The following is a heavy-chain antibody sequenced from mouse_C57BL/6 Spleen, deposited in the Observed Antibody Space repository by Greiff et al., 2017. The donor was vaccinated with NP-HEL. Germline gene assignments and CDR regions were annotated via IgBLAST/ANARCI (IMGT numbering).Heavy chain of an antibody. V-gene: IGHV14-2*01. CDR3: ARYTTVVAPHYYAMDY. CDR2: IDPEDGET. D-gene: IGHD1-1*01. CDR1: GFNIKDYY. Sequence: VQLKQSGAELVKPGASVKLSCTASGFNIKDYYMHWVKQRTEQGLEWIGRIDPEDGETKYAPKFQGKAPITADTSANTAYLQLSSLTSEDTAVYYCARYTTVVAPHYYAMDYWGQGTSVTVSS. J-gene: IGHJ4*01.